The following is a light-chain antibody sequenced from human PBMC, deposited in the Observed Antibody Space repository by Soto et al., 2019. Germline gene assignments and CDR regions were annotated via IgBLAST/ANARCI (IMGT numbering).Light chain of an antibody. CDR2: DAS. Sequence: DIQMTQSPSVLSASFGDKFTITCRATESVSKWLAWYQEKPGNPPRPLIYDASTLESGAPSRFSGSGSGTEFTLTISSLQADDFAIYYCQQYNSYSWTFGQGTKVDI. CDR3: QQYNSYSWT. CDR1: ESVSKW. V-gene: IGKV1-5*01. J-gene: IGKJ1*01.